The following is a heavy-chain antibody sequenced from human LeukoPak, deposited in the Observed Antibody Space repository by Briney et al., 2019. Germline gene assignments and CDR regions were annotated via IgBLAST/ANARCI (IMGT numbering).Heavy chain of an antibody. V-gene: IGHV3-48*01. CDR1: GFTVSSNY. CDR3: AGEIPGRIAADC. J-gene: IGHJ4*02. D-gene: IGHD2-15*01. CDR2: TGGRGDGI. Sequence: PGGSLRLSCAASGFTVSSNYMSWVRQAPGKGLEWISYTGGRGDGISYADSVKGRFTVSRDNAKNSLFLQMNRLRGEDTAIYFCAGEIPGRIAADCWGQGTLATVSS.